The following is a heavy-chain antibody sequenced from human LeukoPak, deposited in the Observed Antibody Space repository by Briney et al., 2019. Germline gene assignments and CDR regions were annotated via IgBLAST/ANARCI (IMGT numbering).Heavy chain of an antibody. D-gene: IGHD1-26*01. CDR3: ARLVGATKDMDY. J-gene: IGHJ4*02. V-gene: IGHV4-4*09. CDR1: GGSISSYS. CDR2: IYTSGST. Sequence: SETLSLTCTVSGGSISSYSWSWIRQPPGKGLEWIGYIYTSGSTNYNPSLKSRVTISVDTSKNQCSLKLSSVTAADTAVYYCARLVGATKDMDYWGQGSLVTVSS.